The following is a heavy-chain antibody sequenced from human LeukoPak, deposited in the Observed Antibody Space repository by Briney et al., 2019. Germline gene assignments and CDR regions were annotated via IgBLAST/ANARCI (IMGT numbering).Heavy chain of an antibody. CDR2: ISYSGST. Sequence: SETLCVTCTVSGDSISSSDYYWGWIRQPPGKGLGWIGTISYSGSTYYNPSLQSRVTISVDTSKNQFSLELSSVTAADTAVYYCARGSRRLADFHYWGQGT. D-gene: IGHD1-26*01. V-gene: IGHV4-39*01. J-gene: IGHJ4*02. CDR3: ARGSRRLADFHY. CDR1: GDSISSSDYY.